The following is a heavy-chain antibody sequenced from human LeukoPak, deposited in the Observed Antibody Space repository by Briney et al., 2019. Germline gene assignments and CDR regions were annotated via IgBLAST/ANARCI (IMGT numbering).Heavy chain of an antibody. CDR3: ARDRGIVGTTGYYYMDV. CDR2: ISSSSSTI. J-gene: IGHJ6*03. V-gene: IGHV3-48*04. CDR1: GFTFSSYS. Sequence: GGSLRLSCAASGFTFSSYSMNWVRQAPGKGLEWVSYISSSSSTIYYADSVKGRFTISRDNAKNSLYLQMNSLRAEDTAVYYCARDRGIVGTTGYYYMDVWGKGTTVTVS. D-gene: IGHD1-26*01.